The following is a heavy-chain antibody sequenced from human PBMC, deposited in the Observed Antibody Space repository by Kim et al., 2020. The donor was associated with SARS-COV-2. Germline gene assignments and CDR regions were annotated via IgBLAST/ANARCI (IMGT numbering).Heavy chain of an antibody. CDR3: AKGKNYDILTGFKD. Sequence: EWVSGISWTSGSIGYADSVKGRFTISRDNAKNSLYLQMNSLRAEDTALYYCAKGKNYDILTGFKDWGQGTTVTVSS. CDR2: ISWTSGSI. D-gene: IGHD3-9*01. V-gene: IGHV3-9*01. J-gene: IGHJ6*02.